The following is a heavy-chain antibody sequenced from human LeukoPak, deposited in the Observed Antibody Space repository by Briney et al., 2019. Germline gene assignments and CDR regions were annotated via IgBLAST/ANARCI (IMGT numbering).Heavy chain of an antibody. CDR3: ARWDSSTSQLGSDY. V-gene: IGHV3-20*04. D-gene: IGHD6-6*01. Sequence: GGSLRLSCAASGFTFDDYGMSWVRQAPGKGLEWVSGINWNGGSTGYADSVKGRFTISRDNAKNSLYLQMNSLRAEDTAVYYCARWDSSTSQLGSDYWGQGTLVTVSS. CDR2: INWNGGST. J-gene: IGHJ4*02. CDR1: GFTFDDYG.